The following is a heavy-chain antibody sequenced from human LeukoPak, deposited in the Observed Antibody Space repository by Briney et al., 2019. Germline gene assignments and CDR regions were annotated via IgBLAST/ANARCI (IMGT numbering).Heavy chain of an antibody. CDR3: ALTGAGNFDY. D-gene: IGHD7-27*01. V-gene: IGHV1-2*06. CDR2: INPNSGST. CDR1: GYTFTGYY. Sequence: GASVKVSCKASGYTFTGYYMHWVRQAPGQGLEWMGRINPNSGSTNYAQRFQGRVTMTRDTSISTAYMELSRLRSDDTAVYYCALTGAGNFDYWGQGTLVTVSS. J-gene: IGHJ4*02.